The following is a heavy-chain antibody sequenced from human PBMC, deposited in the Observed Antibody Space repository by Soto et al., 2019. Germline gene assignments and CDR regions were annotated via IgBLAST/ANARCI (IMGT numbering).Heavy chain of an antibody. D-gene: IGHD2-15*01. CDR2: IYYSGST. Sequence: SETLSLTCTVSGGSISSSSYYWGWIRQPPGKGLEWIGSIYYSGSTYYNPSLKSRVTISVDTSKNQFSLKLSSVTAADTAVYYCARQGDIVVVVAAARSQFDYWGQGTLVTVSS. CDR1: GGSISSSSYY. CDR3: ARQGDIVVVVAAARSQFDY. V-gene: IGHV4-39*01. J-gene: IGHJ4*02.